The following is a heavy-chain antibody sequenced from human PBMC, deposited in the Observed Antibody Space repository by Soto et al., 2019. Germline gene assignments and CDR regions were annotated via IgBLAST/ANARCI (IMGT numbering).Heavy chain of an antibody. D-gene: IGHD2-21*01. J-gene: IGHJ3*02. CDR3: AKEWGNRPVAGSAAYAI. V-gene: IGHV1-69*01. CDR2: IVPMFDTP. CDR1: GDTFNSSA. Sequence: MQLVQSGAEVKKPGSSVKVSCKASGDTFNSSAISWVRQAPGQGLEWVGGIVPMFDTPVYAQKFRDRVTISADEFTTTVYMQLSSLRSDDSAVYFCAKEWGNRPVAGSAAYAIWGQGTLVTVSP.